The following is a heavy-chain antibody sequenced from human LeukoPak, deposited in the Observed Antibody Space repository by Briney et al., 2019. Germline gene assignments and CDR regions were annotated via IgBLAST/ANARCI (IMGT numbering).Heavy chain of an antibody. J-gene: IGHJ5*01. CDR3: VKDPRDTYGTNWFDS. D-gene: IGHD1-1*01. CDR1: GFTFSNYW. Sequence: GGSLRLSCAASGFTFSNYWMSWVRQAPGKGLEWVANMKQDGSEIHYVDSVKGRFTISRDNAKNSLYLQMSSLRAEDTAIYYCVKDPRDTYGTNWFDSWGQGTFLTVSS. CDR2: MKQDGSEI. V-gene: IGHV3-7*03.